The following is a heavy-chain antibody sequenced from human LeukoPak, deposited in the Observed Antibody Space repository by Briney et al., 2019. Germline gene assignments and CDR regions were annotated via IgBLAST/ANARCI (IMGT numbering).Heavy chain of an antibody. CDR3: ASVRGYGSVYFDY. CDR1: GFTFSSYA. V-gene: IGHV3-30-3*01. J-gene: IGHJ4*02. CDR2: ISYDGSNK. Sequence: GGSLRLSCAASGFTFSSYAMHWVRQAPGKGLEWVAVISYDGSNKYYADSVKGRFTISRDNAKNSLSLQMNNLRAEDTAVYYCASVRGYGSVYFDYWGQGTLVTVSS. D-gene: IGHD3-10*01.